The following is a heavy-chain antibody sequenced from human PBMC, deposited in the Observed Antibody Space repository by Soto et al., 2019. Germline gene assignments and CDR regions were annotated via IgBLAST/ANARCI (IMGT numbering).Heavy chain of an antibody. CDR2: ISGSGGST. CDR1: GFTFSSYA. CDR3: AKSDVEYQLLTYYFDY. V-gene: IGHV3-23*01. J-gene: IGHJ4*02. Sequence: GGSLRLSCAASGFTFSSYAMSWVRQAPGKGLEWVSAISGSGGSTYYADSVKGRFTISRDNSKNTLYLQMNSLRAEDTAVYYCAKSDVEYQLLTYYFDYWGQGTLVTVSS. D-gene: IGHD2-2*01.